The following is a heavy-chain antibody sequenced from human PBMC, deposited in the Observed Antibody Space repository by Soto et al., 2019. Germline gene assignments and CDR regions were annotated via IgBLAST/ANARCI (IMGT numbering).Heavy chain of an antibody. CDR2: INSDGSST. CDR1: GFTFSSYW. Sequence: EVQLVESGGGLVQPGGSLRLSCAASGFTFSSYWMHWVRQAPGKGLVWVSRINSDGSSTSYADSVKGRFTISRANAKNTLYLQMSSLRAEDTAVYYCVRTSLVVAAATREDYWGQGTLVTVSS. CDR3: VRTSLVVAAATREDY. V-gene: IGHV3-74*01. J-gene: IGHJ4*02. D-gene: IGHD2-15*01.